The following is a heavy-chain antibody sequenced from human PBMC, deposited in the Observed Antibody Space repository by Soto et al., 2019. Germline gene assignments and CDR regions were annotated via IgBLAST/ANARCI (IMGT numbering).Heavy chain of an antibody. D-gene: IGHD3-10*01. Sequence: GGSLRLSCAASGFTFSRYSMNWVRQAPGKGLEWVSCISSSSSYIYYADSVKGRFTISRDNAKNSLYLQMNSLRAEDTAVYYCARDNYYGSGSYWDAFDIWGQGTMVTVSS. J-gene: IGHJ3*02. V-gene: IGHV3-21*01. CDR3: ARDNYYGSGSYWDAFDI. CDR2: ISSSSSYI. CDR1: GFTFSRYS.